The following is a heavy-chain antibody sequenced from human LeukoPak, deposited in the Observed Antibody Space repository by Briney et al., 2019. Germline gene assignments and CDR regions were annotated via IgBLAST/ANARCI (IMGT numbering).Heavy chain of an antibody. D-gene: IGHD6-19*01. Sequence: GGSLRLSCAASGFTFSTYAMSWVRQPPGKGLEWVSAISGSGGNTYYADSVKGRFTISRDNSKNTLYLQMNSLRADDTAVYYCAKSISGWYKRSDPWGQGTLVTVSS. CDR1: GFTFSTYA. J-gene: IGHJ5*02. CDR2: ISGSGGNT. CDR3: AKSISGWYKRSDP. V-gene: IGHV3-23*01.